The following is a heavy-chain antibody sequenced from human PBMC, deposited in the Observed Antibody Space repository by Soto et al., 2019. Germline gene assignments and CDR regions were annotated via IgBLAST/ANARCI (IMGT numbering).Heavy chain of an antibody. Sequence: HPGGALRLSCAASGFTFSDHYMDWVRQAPGKGLEWVGRTRNKANNYTTQYAASVRGRFTISRDDSKNSLYLQMNSLKAEDTAVYYCAVYRASSAYWGQGTLVTVSS. CDR3: AVYRASSAY. D-gene: IGHD6-19*01. V-gene: IGHV3-72*01. CDR1: GFTFSDHY. CDR2: TRNKANNYTT. J-gene: IGHJ4*02.